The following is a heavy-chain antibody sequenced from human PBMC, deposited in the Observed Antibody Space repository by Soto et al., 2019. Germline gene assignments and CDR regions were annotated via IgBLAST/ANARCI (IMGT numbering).Heavy chain of an antibody. CDR2: ISAYNGNT. Sequence: ASVKVSSKASGYTFTSYGISWVRQAPGQGLEWMGWISAYNGNTNYAQKLQGRVTMTTDTSTSTAYMELRSLRSDDTAVYYCARDIVVVVAASPSGHDAFDIWGQGTMVTVSS. CDR1: GYTFTSYG. V-gene: IGHV1-18*01. J-gene: IGHJ3*02. CDR3: ARDIVVVVAASPSGHDAFDI. D-gene: IGHD2-15*01.